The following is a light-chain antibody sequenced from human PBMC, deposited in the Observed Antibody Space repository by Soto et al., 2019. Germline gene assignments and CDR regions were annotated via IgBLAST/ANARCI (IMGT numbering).Light chain of an antibody. Sequence: QSALTQPASVSGSPGQSITISCTGTSSVVGFYYLVSWYQQHPGKAPKLIIYEVSERPSGVSNRFSGSKSGNTASLTISGLQAEDEADYYCCSYAGSNSSVFGSGTKVTV. CDR2: EVS. V-gene: IGLV2-23*02. CDR3: CSYAGSNSSV. CDR1: SSVVGFYYL. J-gene: IGLJ1*01.